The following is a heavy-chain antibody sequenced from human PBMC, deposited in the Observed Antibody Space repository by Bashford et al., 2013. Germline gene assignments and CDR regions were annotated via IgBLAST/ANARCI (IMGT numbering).Heavy chain of an antibody. J-gene: IGHJ3*02. CDR1: GGSIRSGGYY. Sequence: SETLSLTCSVSGGSIRSGGYYWTWIRQHPGKGLEWIGYINNNGNTYSNPSLKSRVTISRDTSKNQFSLNLTSLTAADTAVYFCARHQWGSAFDIWGQGTMVTVSS. D-gene: IGHD2-8*01. CDR2: INNNGNT. V-gene: IGHV4-31*03. CDR3: ARHQWGSAFDI.